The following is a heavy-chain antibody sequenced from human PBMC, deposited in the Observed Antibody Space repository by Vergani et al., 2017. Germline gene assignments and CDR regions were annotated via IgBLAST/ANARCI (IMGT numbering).Heavy chain of an antibody. D-gene: IGHD6-13*01. CDR2: MYYSGRT. CDR1: GGPISSYY. CDR3: ARLQFGAAAPDY. V-gene: IGHV4-59*01. J-gene: IGHJ4*02. Sequence: QLHLQESGPGLVKPSETLSLTCTVSGGPISSYYWSWIRQPPGKGLEWIGYMYYSGRTNYNPSLKSRITKLVDTSKNQFSLKLTSVAAADTAVYYCARLQFGAAAPDYWGQGTLVIVSS.